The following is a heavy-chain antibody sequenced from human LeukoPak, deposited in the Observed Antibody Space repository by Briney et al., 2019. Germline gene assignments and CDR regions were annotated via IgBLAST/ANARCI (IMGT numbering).Heavy chain of an antibody. Sequence: GGSLRLSCVASGFTFSDYWMSWVRQAPGKGLEWVANIKQDGSVKYFVDSVKGRFTVSRDNARNSLYLQMNSLGAEDTAVYYCARGPDGSGWYRVDYYYYYMDVWGKGTTVTVSS. J-gene: IGHJ6*03. CDR3: ARGPDGSGWYRVDYYYYYMDV. D-gene: IGHD6-19*01. CDR2: IKQDGSVK. V-gene: IGHV3-7*01. CDR1: GFTFSDYW.